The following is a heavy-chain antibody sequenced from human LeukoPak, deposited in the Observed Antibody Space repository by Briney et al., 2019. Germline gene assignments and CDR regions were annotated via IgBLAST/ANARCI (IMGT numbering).Heavy chain of an antibody. CDR1: GYTFTSYY. Sequence: ASVKVSCKASGYTFTSYYMHWVRQAPGQGLEWMGIINPSGGSTSYAQKFQGRVTMTEDTSTDTAYMELSSLRSEDTAVYYCATVMAGIAAAGSYGMDVWGQGTTVTVSS. CDR2: INPSGGST. J-gene: IGHJ6*02. CDR3: ATVMAGIAAAGSYGMDV. D-gene: IGHD6-13*01. V-gene: IGHV1-46*01.